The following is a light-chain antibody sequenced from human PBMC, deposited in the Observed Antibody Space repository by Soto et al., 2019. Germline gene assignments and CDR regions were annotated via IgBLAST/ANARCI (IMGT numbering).Light chain of an antibody. CDR2: DVS. V-gene: IGLV2-14*01. Sequence: QSVLTQPASVSGSPGQSITISCTGTSSDVGGYNYVSWYQQHPGKAPKLMIYDVSNRPSGVSNPFSGSKSGNTASLTISGLQAEDEADYYCSSYTSSSTQVFGTGTKVTVL. CDR3: SSYTSSSTQV. CDR1: SSDVGGYNY. J-gene: IGLJ1*01.